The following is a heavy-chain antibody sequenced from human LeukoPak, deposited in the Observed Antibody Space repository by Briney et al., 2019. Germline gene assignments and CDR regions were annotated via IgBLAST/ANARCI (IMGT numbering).Heavy chain of an antibody. V-gene: IGHV3-23*01. J-gene: IGHJ4*02. Sequence: GGSLRLSCAASGSTFSSYAMSWVRQAPGKGLEWVSAISGSGGSTYYADSVKGRFTISRDNSKNTLYLQMHSLRAEDTAVYYCAKKDGSGSWYYCFDYWGQGTLVTVSS. D-gene: IGHD3-10*01. CDR1: GSTFSSYA. CDR2: ISGSGGST. CDR3: AKKDGSGSWYYCFDY.